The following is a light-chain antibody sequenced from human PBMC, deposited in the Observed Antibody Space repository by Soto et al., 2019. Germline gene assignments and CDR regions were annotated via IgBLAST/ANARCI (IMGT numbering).Light chain of an antibody. Sequence: DIQMNQSPSYLSASVGDRVTITCRASQSISSYLNWYQQKPGKAPKLLIYAASSLQSGVPSRFSGRGSGTDFTLTISSLQPEDFATYYCQQSYRTPWTFGQGTQVEIK. CDR3: QQSYRTPWT. V-gene: IGKV1-39*01. J-gene: IGKJ1*01. CDR2: AAS. CDR1: QSISSY.